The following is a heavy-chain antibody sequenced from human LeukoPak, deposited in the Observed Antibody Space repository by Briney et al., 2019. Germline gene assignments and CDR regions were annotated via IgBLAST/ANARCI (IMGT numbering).Heavy chain of an antibody. J-gene: IGHJ5*02. CDR3: ARGPLGKHWFDP. V-gene: IGHV4-34*01. CDR2: INHSGST. CDR1: GGSISGYY. Sequence: PSETLSLTCTVSGGSISGYYWSWIRQPPGKGLEWIGEINHSGSTNYNPSLKSRVTISVDTSKNQFSLKLSSVTAADTAVYYCARGPLGKHWFDPWGQGTLVTVSS.